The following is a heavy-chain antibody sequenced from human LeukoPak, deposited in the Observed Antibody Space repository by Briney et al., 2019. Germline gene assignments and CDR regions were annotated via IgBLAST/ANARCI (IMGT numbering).Heavy chain of an antibody. J-gene: IGHJ4*02. Sequence: AGGSLRLSCAASGFTFDDYGMSWVRQAPGKGLEWVSSIFPSGGEIHYADSVRGRFTISRDNSKSTLSLQMNSLRAEDTAIYYCATYRQVLLPFESWGQGTPVTVSS. CDR3: ATYRQVLLPFES. CDR2: IFPSGGEI. V-gene: IGHV3-23*01. D-gene: IGHD2-8*02. CDR1: GFTFDDYG.